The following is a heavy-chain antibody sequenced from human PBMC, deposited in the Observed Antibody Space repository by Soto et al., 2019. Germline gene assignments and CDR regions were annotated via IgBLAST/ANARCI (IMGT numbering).Heavy chain of an antibody. J-gene: IGHJ4*02. Sequence: ASVKLSCTSSGYPFNTYYLHWVRQAPGQGLEWMGMIHPSGGGSTYAQKFLGRVTMTMDSSTSTVFMELTSLRSADTAVYYCARGGHIAVVTDSFDSWGQGTLVTVSS. CDR1: GYPFNTYY. D-gene: IGHD2-21*02. CDR2: IHPSGGGS. V-gene: IGHV1-46*02. CDR3: ARGGHIAVVTDSFDS.